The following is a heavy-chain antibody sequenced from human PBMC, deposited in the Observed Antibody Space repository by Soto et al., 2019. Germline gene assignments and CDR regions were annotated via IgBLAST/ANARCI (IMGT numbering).Heavy chain of an antibody. CDR3: TTGDFWSGYYAGITYDY. V-gene: IGHV3-15*07. Sequence: EVQLVESGGGLVKPGGSLRLSCAASGFTFSNAWMNWVRQAPGKGLEWVGRIKSKTDGGTTDYAAPVKGRFTISRDDSKNTLYPQMNRLKIEDTAMYYCTTGDFWSGYYAGITYDYWGQGTLVTVSS. J-gene: IGHJ4*02. D-gene: IGHD3-3*01. CDR2: IKSKTDGGTT. CDR1: GFTFSNAW.